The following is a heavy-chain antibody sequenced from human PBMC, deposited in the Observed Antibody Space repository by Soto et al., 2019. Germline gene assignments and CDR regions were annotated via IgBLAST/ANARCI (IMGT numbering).Heavy chain of an antibody. V-gene: IGHV1-18*01. CDR1: GYTFTSYG. CDR2: ISAYNGNT. J-gene: IGHJ3*02. CDR3: ARQYCSGGSCSSNAFDI. Sequence: ASVKVSCKASGYTFTSYGISWVRQAPGQELKWMGWISAYNGNTNYAQKLQGRVTMTTDTSTSTAYMELRSSVTAADTAVYYCARQYCSGGSCSSNAFDIWGQGTMVTVSS. D-gene: IGHD2-15*01.